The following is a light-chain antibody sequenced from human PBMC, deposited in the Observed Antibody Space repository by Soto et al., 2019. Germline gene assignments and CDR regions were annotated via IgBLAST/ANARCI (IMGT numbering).Light chain of an antibody. CDR1: QSVSSY. CDR2: DAS. CDR3: PQRSNWPPPT. J-gene: IGKJ2*01. Sequence: EIVLTQSPATLSLSPGERATLSCRASQSVSSYLAWYQQKPGQAPRLLIYDASNRATGIPARFSGSGSGTDLTPPISRLEPEDFAGYYCPQRSNWPPPTFGQGTKLEIK. V-gene: IGKV3-11*01.